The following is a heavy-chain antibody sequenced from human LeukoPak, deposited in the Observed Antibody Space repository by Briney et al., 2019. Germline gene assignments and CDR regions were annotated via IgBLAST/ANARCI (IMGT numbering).Heavy chain of an antibody. Sequence: PSETLSLTCSVSGGSLSSHYWSWIRQPPGKGLELIGHIHDTGSTFYNPSLRGRVTISLDTSNNQFSLKLTSMTAADTAVYYCATSKPSGQQDADYWGQGTLVTVSS. J-gene: IGHJ4*02. CDR1: GGSLSSHY. V-gene: IGHV4-59*11. CDR2: IHDTGST. D-gene: IGHD3-10*01. CDR3: ATSKPSGQQDADY.